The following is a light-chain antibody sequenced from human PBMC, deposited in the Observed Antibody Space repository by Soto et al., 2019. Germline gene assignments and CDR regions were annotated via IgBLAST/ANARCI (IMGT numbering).Light chain of an antibody. Sequence: EIVLTQSPVTLSLSPGERATLSCRASQSVSSYLAWYQQKPGQAPRLLISDASNRATGIPARFSGSGSGTDFTLTINRLEPEDFAVYYCQQYNNWWTFGQGTKVDIK. V-gene: IGKV3-11*01. CDR2: DAS. J-gene: IGKJ1*01. CDR3: QQYNNWWT. CDR1: QSVSSY.